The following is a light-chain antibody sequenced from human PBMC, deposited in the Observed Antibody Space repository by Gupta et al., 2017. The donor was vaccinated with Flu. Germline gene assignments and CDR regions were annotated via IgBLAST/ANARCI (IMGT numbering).Light chain of an antibody. V-gene: IGKV3-11*01. CDR1: QNVDSF. J-gene: IGKJ4*01. Sequence: ATLSLSPGERATLSCRASQNVDSFLAWYQQKPGQAPRLLIYDASNRATGVPARFSGSGSGTDFTLTISSLEPEDFAVYYCQQRRNWPPLTFGGGTKVEIK. CDR2: DAS. CDR3: QQRRNWPPLT.